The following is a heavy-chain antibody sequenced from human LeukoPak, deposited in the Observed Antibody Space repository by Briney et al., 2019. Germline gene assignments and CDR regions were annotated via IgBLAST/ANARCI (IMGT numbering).Heavy chain of an antibody. J-gene: IGHJ4*02. D-gene: IGHD6-19*01. Sequence: SVKVSCKASGGTFSSYAISWVRQAPGQGLEWMGRIIPILGIANYAQKFQGRVTITADKSTSTAYMELSSLRSEDTAVYYCATERADITVATSDYFDSWGQGTLVTVSS. CDR3: ATERADITVATSDYFDS. CDR2: IIPILGIA. V-gene: IGHV1-69*04. CDR1: GGTFSSYA.